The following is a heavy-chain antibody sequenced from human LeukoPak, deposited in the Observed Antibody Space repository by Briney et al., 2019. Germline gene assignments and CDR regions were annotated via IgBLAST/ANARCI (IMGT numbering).Heavy chain of an antibody. Sequence: SGGSLRLSCAASGFTFSSYAMSWVRQAPGKGLEWVSAISGSGGSTYYADSVKGRFTISRDNSKNRLYLQMNSLRAEDTAVYYCARGIIAEYSSSRGFDWWGQGTLVTVSS. D-gene: IGHD6-6*01. J-gene: IGHJ4*02. CDR1: GFTFSSYA. CDR2: ISGSGGST. CDR3: ARGIIAEYSSSRGFDW. V-gene: IGHV3-23*01.